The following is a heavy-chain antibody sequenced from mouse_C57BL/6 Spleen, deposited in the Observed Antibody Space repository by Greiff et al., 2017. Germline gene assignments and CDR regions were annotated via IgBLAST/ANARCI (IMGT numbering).Heavy chain of an antibody. V-gene: IGHV1-26*01. J-gene: IGHJ2*01. CDR1: GYTFTDYY. Sequence: EVQLQQSGPELVKPGASVKISCKASGYTFTDYYMNWVKQSHGKSLEWIGDINPNNGGTSYNQKFKGKATLTVDKSSSTAYMELRSLTSEDSAVYYCATYDYDGGFDYWGQGTTLTVSS. CDR2: INPNNGGT. CDR3: ATYDYDGGFDY. D-gene: IGHD2-4*01.